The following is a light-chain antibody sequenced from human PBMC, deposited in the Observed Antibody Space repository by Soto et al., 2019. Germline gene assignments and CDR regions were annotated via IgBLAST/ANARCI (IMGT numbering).Light chain of an antibody. CDR2: SNS. J-gene: IGLJ3*02. CDR1: DSNIGSNT. Sequence: QSVLTQPPSASGTPGQRVTISCSGSDSNIGSNTVNWYQQVPGTAPKLLIYSNSQRPSGVPDRFSGSKSGTSASRAISGLQSVDEADYYWAAGDDSLNGRAVFGGGTKRTVL. V-gene: IGLV1-44*01. CDR3: AAGDDSLNGRAV.